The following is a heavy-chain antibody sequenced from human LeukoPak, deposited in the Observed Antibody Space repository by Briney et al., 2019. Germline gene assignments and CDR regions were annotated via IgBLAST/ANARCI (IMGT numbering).Heavy chain of an antibody. J-gene: IGHJ4*02. CDR2: IIPIFGTA. CDR1: GGTFSSYA. V-gene: IGHV1-69*05. Sequence: SVKVSCKASGGTFSSYAISWVRQAPGQGLEWMGGIIPIFGTANYAQKFQGRVTMTRDMSTSTVYMELSSLRSEDTAVYYCASGYRGYSYGHYWGQGTLVTVSS. D-gene: IGHD5-18*01. CDR3: ASGYRGYSYGHY.